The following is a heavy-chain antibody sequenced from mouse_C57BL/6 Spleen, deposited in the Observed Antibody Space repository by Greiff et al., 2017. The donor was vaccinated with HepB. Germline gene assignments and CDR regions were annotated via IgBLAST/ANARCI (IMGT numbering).Heavy chain of an antibody. D-gene: IGHD1-1*01. CDR3: ARDRGGGITTVGAMDY. J-gene: IGHJ4*01. V-gene: IGHV3-6*01. Sequence: ESGPGLVKPSQSLSLTCSVTGYSITSGYYWNWIRQFPGNKLEWMGYISYDGSNNYNPSLKNRISITRDTSKNQFFLKLNSVTTEDTATYYCARDRGGGITTVGAMDYWGQGTSVTVSS. CDR2: ISYDGSN. CDR1: GYSITSGYY.